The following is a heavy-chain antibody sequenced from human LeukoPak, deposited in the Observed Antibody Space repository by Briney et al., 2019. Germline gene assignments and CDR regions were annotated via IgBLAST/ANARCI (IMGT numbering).Heavy chain of an antibody. CDR3: ARVPRQDGYKDY. V-gene: IGHV4-39*01. D-gene: IGHD5-24*01. CDR2: IYYSGST. J-gene: IGHJ4*02. CDR1: GGSISSSSYY. Sequence: SETLSLTCTVSGGSISSSSYYWGWIRQPPGKGLEWIGSIYYSGSTYYNPSLKSRVTISVDTSKNQFSLKLGSVTAADPAVYYCARVPRQDGYKDYWGQGTLVTVSS.